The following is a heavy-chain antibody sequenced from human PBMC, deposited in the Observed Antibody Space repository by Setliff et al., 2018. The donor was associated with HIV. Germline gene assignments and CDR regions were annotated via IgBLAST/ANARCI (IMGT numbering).Heavy chain of an antibody. CDR1: GGSITSSGYH. Sequence: SETLSLTCSVSGGSITSSGYHWGWIRQPPGKGLEWIGNIYYSGDTFYNASLRSRLTLSDDTSKNQFSLKLNSVTASDTAMYYCTRHRGPPWDAFDIWGQGTMVTVS. CDR2: IYYSGDT. J-gene: IGHJ3*02. CDR3: TRHRGPPWDAFDI. V-gene: IGHV4-39*01.